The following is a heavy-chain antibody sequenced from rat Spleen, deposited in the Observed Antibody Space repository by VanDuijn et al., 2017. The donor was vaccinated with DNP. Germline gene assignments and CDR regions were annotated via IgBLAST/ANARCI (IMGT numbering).Heavy chain of an antibody. CDR1: GFTFNNYW. CDR2: ISSGVGVT. V-gene: IGHV5S11*01. CDR3: ARQKNWGYFDY. J-gene: IGHJ2*01. D-gene: IGHD5-1*01. Sequence: EVQLVESGGDLVQPGRSLKLSCVASGFTFNNYWMTWIRQVPGKGLEWVASISSGVGVTYYRDSVKGRFTVSRDDAKSTLYLQMDSLRSEETATYYCARQKNWGYFDYWGQGVMVTVSS.